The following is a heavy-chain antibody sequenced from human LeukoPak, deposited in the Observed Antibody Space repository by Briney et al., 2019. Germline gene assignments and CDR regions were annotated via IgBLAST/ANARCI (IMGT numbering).Heavy chain of an antibody. D-gene: IGHD4-11*01. V-gene: IGHV4-59*01. CDR2: IYYSGSA. Sequence: SETLSLTCTVSGGSISSYQGSWIRQPPGKGLEWIGNIYYSGSANYNPSLKSRVTISVDTSKNQFSLKLSPVTAADTAVYYCARVGMSSNYDRYYYYMDVWGKGTTVTVSS. CDR1: GGSISSYQ. J-gene: IGHJ6*03. CDR3: ARVGMSSNYDRYYYYMDV.